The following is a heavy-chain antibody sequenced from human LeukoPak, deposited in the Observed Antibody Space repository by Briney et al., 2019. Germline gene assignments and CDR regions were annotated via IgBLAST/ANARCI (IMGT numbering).Heavy chain of an antibody. D-gene: IGHD4-11*01. CDR3: ARGQPYGNYNYFDS. CDR2: INPNTGDP. Sequence: ASVKVSCKASGYTFSGYFIHWVRQAPGQGLEWMGRINPNTGDPNHAQNFQGRVTMTRDTSISTAYMELSRLTTDDTAVYFCARGQPYGNYNYFDSWGQGTLVTVSS. J-gene: IGHJ5*01. CDR1: GYTFSGYF. V-gene: IGHV1-2*06.